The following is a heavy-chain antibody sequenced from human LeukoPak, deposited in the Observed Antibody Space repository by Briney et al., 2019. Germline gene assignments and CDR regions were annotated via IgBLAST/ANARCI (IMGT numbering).Heavy chain of an antibody. CDR3: ARVSRIGVDY. V-gene: IGHV4-59*12. CDR2: IFYSGST. D-gene: IGHD3-16*01. CDR1: GFTFGDYA. J-gene: IGHJ4*02. Sequence: GSLRLSCTASGFTFGDYAMHWVRQPPGKALEWIGNIFYSGSTYYSPSLKSRVTISLDTSRNQFSLKLNSVTAADTAVYYCARVSRIGVDYWGQGTLVTVSS.